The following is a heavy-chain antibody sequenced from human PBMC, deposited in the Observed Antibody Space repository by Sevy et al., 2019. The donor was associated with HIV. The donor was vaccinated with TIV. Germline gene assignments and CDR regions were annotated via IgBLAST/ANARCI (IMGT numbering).Heavy chain of an antibody. V-gene: IGHV3-7*01. CDR3: VRAIAADGSF. CDR1: GFTFSDSW. J-gene: IGHJ4*02. Sequence: GGSLRLSCAASGFTFSDSWMNWVRQAPGKGLEWVANIKQDGSVKYYVDSVKGRFTISRDNARNLVFLQMNSLRVEDTALYYCVRAIAADGSFWGQGTLVTVSS. CDR2: IKQDGSVK. D-gene: IGHD6-13*01.